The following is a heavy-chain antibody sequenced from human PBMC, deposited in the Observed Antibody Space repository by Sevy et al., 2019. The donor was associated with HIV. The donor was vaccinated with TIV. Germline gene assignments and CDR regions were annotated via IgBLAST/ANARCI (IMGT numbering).Heavy chain of an antibody. V-gene: IGHV1-2*02. CDR3: AKLLKMATFKGFDAFDI. J-gene: IGHJ3*02. D-gene: IGHD5-12*01. CDR2: INPNSGGT. CDR1: GYTFTGYY. Sequence: ASVKVSCKASGYTFTGYYMHWVRQAPGQGLEWMEWINPNSGGTNYAQKFQGRVTMTRDTSISTAYMELSRLRSDDTAVYYCAKLLKMATFKGFDAFDIWGQGTMVTVSS.